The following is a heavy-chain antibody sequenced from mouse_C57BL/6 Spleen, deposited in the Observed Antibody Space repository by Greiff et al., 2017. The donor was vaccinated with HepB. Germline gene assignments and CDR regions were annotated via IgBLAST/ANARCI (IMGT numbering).Heavy chain of an antibody. CDR3: TRKGGTRYYFDY. V-gene: IGHV1-5*01. CDR1: GYTFTSYW. CDR2: IYPGNSDT. J-gene: IGHJ2*01. Sequence: VQLQQSGTVLARPGASVKMSCKTSGYTFTSYWMHWVKQRPGQGLEWIGAIYPGNSDTSYNQKFKGKAKLTAVTSASTAYMELSSLTTEDSAVYYYTRKGGTRYYFDYWGQGTTLTVSS.